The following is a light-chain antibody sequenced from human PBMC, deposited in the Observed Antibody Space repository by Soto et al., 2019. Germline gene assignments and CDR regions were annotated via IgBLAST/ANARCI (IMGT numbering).Light chain of an antibody. Sequence: QSVLTQPPSVSGAPGQRVTISCTGSSSNIGAGYDVHWYQHLPGTAPKLLIYVNTNRPSGVPDRFSGSKSGTSASLAITGLEAEDEADYYCQSYDSSLGGSGVFGPGTKLTVL. CDR3: QSYDSSLGGSGV. V-gene: IGLV1-40*01. J-gene: IGLJ1*01. CDR1: SSNIGAGYD. CDR2: VNT.